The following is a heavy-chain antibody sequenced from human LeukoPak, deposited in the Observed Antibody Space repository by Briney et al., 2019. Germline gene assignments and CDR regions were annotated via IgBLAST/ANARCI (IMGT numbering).Heavy chain of an antibody. Sequence: SETLSLTCTVSGDSISNYYWNWIRQPAGKGLEWIGRIYTSGSTNYSPSLKSRVTMSVDTSKNQFSLKLSSVTAADTAVYYCARDRQWLIDYWGQGTLVTVSS. D-gene: IGHD6-19*01. CDR1: GDSISNYY. V-gene: IGHV4-4*07. CDR3: ARDRQWLIDY. J-gene: IGHJ4*02. CDR2: IYTSGST.